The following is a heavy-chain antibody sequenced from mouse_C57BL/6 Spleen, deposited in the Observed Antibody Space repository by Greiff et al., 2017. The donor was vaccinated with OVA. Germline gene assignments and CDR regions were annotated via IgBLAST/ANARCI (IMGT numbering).Heavy chain of an antibody. D-gene: IGHD4-1*01. V-gene: IGHV1-80*01. J-gene: IGHJ1*03. Sequence: QVQLQQSGAELVKPGASVKISCKASGYAFSSYWMNWVKQRPGKGLEWIGQIYPGDGDTNYNGKFKGKATLTADKSSSTAYMQLSSLTSEDSAVYFCARTGTEGGYFDVWGTGTTVTVSS. CDR2: IYPGDGDT. CDR3: ARTGTEGGYFDV. CDR1: GYAFSSYW.